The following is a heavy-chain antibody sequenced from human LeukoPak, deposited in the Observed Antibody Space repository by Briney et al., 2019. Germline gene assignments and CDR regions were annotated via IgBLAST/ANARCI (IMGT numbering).Heavy chain of an antibody. CDR1: GGSFSGYY. V-gene: IGHV4-34*01. CDR2: INHSGST. CDR3: ASSGYSSSWYYFDY. Sequence: SETLSLICAVYGGSFSGYYWSWIRQPPGKGLEWIGEINHSGSTNYNPSLKSRVTISVDTSKNQFSLKLSSVTAADTAVYYCASSGYSSSWYYFDYWGQGTLVTVSS. D-gene: IGHD6-13*01. J-gene: IGHJ4*02.